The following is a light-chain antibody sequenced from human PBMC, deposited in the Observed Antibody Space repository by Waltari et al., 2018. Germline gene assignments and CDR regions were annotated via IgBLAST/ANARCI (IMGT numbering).Light chain of an antibody. Sequence: QLVLTQSPSASASLGASVKLTCTLSSGHINNVIAWLQQRPEKGPRYLMKVNSDGSHNKGDDIPDRFSGSGSGAARYLSISSLQSEDEADYICQTGGHGTWVFGGGTKLTVL. CDR3: QTGGHGTWV. V-gene: IGLV4-69*01. CDR2: VNSDGSH. CDR1: SGHINNV. J-gene: IGLJ3*02.